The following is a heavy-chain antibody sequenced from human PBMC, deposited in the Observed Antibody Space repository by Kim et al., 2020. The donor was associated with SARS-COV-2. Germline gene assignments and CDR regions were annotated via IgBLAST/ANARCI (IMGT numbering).Heavy chain of an antibody. D-gene: IGHD3-16*01. CDR3: ARGESGRIFDP. CDR1: RYTFTDYY. Sequence: ASVKVSCKASRYTFTDYYIHWVRQAPGQGLEWMGRINPNSGGTDYAQMFRGRLTMTRDTSTSTGYMELSSLRSDDTAVYYCARGESGRIFDPWGQGTLVTVSS. J-gene: IGHJ5*02. CDR2: INPNSGGT. V-gene: IGHV1-2*02.